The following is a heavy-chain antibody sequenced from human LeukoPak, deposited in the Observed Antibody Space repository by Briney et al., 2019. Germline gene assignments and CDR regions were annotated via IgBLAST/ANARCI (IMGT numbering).Heavy chain of an antibody. V-gene: IGHV4-61*02. Sequence: SETLSLTCTVSGGSISSGSYYWSWIRQHAGKGLEWIGRIYTSGSTNYNPSLKSRVTISVDTSKNQFSLKLSSVTAAGTAVYYCARTSSYFNWFDPWGQGTLVTVSS. CDR1: GGSISSGSYY. CDR3: ARTSSYFNWFDP. CDR2: IYTSGST. D-gene: IGHD4-11*01. J-gene: IGHJ5*02.